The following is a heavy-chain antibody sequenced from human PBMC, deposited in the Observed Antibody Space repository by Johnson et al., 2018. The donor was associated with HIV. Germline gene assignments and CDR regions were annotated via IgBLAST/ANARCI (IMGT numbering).Heavy chain of an antibody. CDR2: ISYDGTKK. J-gene: IGHJ3*02. CDR3: ARGKAWIQSWDDAFDI. CDR1: GFTFSTYA. Sequence: QVQLVESGGGVVQPGGSLRLSCAASGFTFSTYAMHWVRQTPVKGLEWVAVISYDGTKKYYADSVKGRFTMSRDNSKNTIYLQTNSLRREDTAVYYCARGKAWIQSWDDAFDIWGQGTMVTVSS. D-gene: IGHD5-18*01. V-gene: IGHV3-30-3*01.